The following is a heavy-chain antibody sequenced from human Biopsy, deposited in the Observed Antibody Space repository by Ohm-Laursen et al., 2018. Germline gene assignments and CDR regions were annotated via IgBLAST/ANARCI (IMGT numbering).Heavy chain of an antibody. CDR1: GFTFHTYA. J-gene: IGHJ6*02. Sequence: GSLRLSCTASGFTFHTYAMNWVRQAPGKGLEWVSAISGSAGSTNYADSVKGRFTISRDNSKNTLYLQLNSLRAEDTALYYCAKINPSSIYYYYGMDVWGQGTTVTVSS. V-gene: IGHV3-23*01. CDR2: ISGSAGST. CDR3: AKINPSSIYYYYGMDV.